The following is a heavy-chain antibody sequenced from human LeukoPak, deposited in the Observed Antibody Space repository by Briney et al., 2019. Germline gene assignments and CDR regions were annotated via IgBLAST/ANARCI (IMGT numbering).Heavy chain of an antibody. CDR3: ARDAHGSGIDELYYFDY. Sequence: GGSLRLSCAASGFTFSSYSMNWVRQAPGKGLEWVSYISSSSSTIYYADSVKGRFTISRDNAKNSLYLQMNSLRDEDTAVYYCARDAHGSGIDELYYFDYWGQGTLVTVFS. D-gene: IGHD3-10*01. V-gene: IGHV3-48*02. CDR1: GFTFSSYS. CDR2: ISSSSSTI. J-gene: IGHJ4*02.